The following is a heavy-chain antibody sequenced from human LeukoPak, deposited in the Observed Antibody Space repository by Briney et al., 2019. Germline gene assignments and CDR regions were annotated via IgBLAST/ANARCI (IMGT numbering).Heavy chain of an antibody. CDR1: GGTFSSYA. Sequence: ASVKVSCKASGGTFSSYAISWVRQAPGQGLEWMGGIIPIFGTANYAQKFQGRVTITADKSTSTAYMELSSPRSEDTAVYYCARGSGSYPYYYYYYMDVWGKGTTVTVSS. CDR2: IIPIFGTA. CDR3: ARGSGSYPYYYYYYMDV. D-gene: IGHD3-10*01. V-gene: IGHV1-69*06. J-gene: IGHJ6*03.